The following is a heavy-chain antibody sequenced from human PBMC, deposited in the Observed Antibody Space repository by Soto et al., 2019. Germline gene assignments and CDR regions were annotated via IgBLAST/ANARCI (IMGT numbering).Heavy chain of an antibody. CDR3: ATAGYYYDSSGYPYYFDY. V-gene: IGHV1-24*01. CDR2: FDPEDGET. J-gene: IGHJ4*02. CDR1: GYTLTELS. Sequence: ASGKVSCKVSGYTLTELSMHWVRQAPGKGLEWMGGFDPEDGETIYAQKFQGRVTLTEDTSTDTAYMELSSLRSEDTAVYYCATAGYYYDSSGYPYYFDYWGQGTLVTVSS. D-gene: IGHD3-22*01.